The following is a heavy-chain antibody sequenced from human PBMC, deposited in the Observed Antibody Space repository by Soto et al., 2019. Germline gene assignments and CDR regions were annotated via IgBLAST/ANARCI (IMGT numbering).Heavy chain of an antibody. CDR3: AKELVLPSSGATVTHFDY. CDR2: ISYDGSNE. Sequence: QVQLVESGGGVVQPGRSLRLSCAASGFTFSSYGMHWVRQAPGKGLEWVAVISYDGSNEYYIDSVKGRFTISRDNSKNTLYLQMNSLRAEDTAVYYCAKELVLPSSGATVTHFDYWGQGTLVTVSS. J-gene: IGHJ4*02. CDR1: GFTFSSYG. V-gene: IGHV3-30*18. D-gene: IGHD4-17*01.